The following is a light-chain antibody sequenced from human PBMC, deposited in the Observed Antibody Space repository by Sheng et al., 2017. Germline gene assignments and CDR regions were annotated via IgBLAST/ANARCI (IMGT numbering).Light chain of an antibody. Sequence: EIVMTQSPATLSLSPGERATLSCRASQSVSRNLAWYQQRPGQAPRLLIHGASTRANGIPARFSGSGSGTEFTLTISSLQSEDFAFYYCQHYDNWPPWTFGQGTKVEIK. CDR2: GAS. V-gene: IGKV3-15*01. CDR1: QSVSRN. J-gene: IGKJ1*01. CDR3: QHYDNWPPWT.